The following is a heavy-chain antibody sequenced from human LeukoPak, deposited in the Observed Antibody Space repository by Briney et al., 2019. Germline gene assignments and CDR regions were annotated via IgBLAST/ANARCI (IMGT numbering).Heavy chain of an antibody. D-gene: IGHD6-13*01. CDR2: IWYNGSNK. Sequence: GGSLRLSCAASGFTFSSYGMNWVRQAPGKGLEWVAAIWYNGSNKYYADSVKGRFTISRDNSKNTLYLQMNSLRAEDTAVYYCARTYSSSWYFCYWGQGTLVTGSS. CDR1: GFTFSSYG. J-gene: IGHJ4*02. V-gene: IGHV3-33*01. CDR3: ARTYSSSWYFCY.